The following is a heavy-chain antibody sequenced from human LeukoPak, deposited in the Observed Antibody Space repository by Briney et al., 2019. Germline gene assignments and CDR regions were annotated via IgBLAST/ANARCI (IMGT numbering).Heavy chain of an antibody. CDR1: GFTFRSHA. J-gene: IGHJ4*02. CDR3: AKAGRGVPDY. Sequence: GGSLRLSCVGSGFTFRSHAMSWVRQAPEKGLEFVSGIYENGGTTYYADSVKGRFTISRDNSKNTLYLQKDSLRAEDTAVYYCAKAGRGVPDYWGQGTLVTVSS. V-gene: IGHV3-23*01. CDR2: IYENGGTT. D-gene: IGHD2-8*01.